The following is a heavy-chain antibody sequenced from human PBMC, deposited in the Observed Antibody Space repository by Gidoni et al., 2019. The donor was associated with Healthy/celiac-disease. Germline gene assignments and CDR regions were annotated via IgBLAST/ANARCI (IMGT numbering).Heavy chain of an antibody. CDR2: ISGSCGST. D-gene: IGHD6-19*01. Sequence: EVQLVESGGGLVQPGGSLRLYCADSGFAFSSYAMSWVRQAPGKGLAWCSAISGSCGSTYYAYSVKGLFTISRDNSKNTLYLQMNSLRAEDTAVYYCAKGASGYSSGWYGYWGQGTLVTVSS. CDR1: GFAFSSYA. CDR3: AKGASGYSSGWYGY. J-gene: IGHJ4*02. V-gene: IGHV3-23*04.